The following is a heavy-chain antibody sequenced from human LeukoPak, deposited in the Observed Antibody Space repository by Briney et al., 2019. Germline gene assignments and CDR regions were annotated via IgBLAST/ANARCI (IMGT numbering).Heavy chain of an antibody. D-gene: IGHD3-10*01. V-gene: IGHV3-11*01. J-gene: IGHJ6*02. Sequence: GGSLRLSCAASGFIFSDHYMDWVRQAPGRGLEWVSYISSSGSTIYYADSVKGRFTISRDNAKNSLYLQMNSLRAEDTAVYYCARFMVRGVTYYYYGMDVWGQGTTVTVSS. CDR3: ARFMVRGVTYYYYGMDV. CDR2: ISSSGSTI. CDR1: GFIFSDHY.